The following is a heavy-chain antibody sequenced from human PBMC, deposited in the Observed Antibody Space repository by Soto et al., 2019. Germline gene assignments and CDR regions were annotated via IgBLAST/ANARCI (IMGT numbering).Heavy chain of an antibody. CDR3: ARRGWNRQGDAFDI. Sequence: ASVKVSCKASGGTFSSYAISWVRQAPGQGLEWMGGIIPIFGTANYAQKFQGRVTITADESTRTAYMELSSLRSEDTAVYYCARRGWNRQGDAFDIWGQGTMVTVSS. J-gene: IGHJ3*02. CDR1: GGTFSSYA. D-gene: IGHD1-1*01. V-gene: IGHV1-69*13. CDR2: IIPIFGTA.